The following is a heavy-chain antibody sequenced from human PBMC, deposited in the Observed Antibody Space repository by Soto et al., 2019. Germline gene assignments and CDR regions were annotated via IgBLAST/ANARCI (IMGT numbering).Heavy chain of an antibody. CDR2: HYSGGST. CDR1: GFSVSSNY. D-gene: IGHD1-26*01. V-gene: IGHV3-53*01. Sequence: GGSLRLSCASSGFSVSSNYLSWVRQAPGKGLEWVSVHYSGGSTYYADSVRGRFTISRDKSNNTLYLQMRRVRAEDTAVYFCARHRHPRGTVGATSPLDPWGQGTQVTVSS. J-gene: IGHJ5*02. CDR3: ARHRHPRGTVGATSPLDP.